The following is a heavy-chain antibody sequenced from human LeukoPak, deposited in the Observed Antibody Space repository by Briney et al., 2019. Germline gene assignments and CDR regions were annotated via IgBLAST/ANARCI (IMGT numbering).Heavy chain of an antibody. CDR2: IYSGGST. Sequence: GGSLRLSCAASGFTVSSNYMSWVRQAPGKGLEWVSVIYSGGSTYYADSVKGRFTISRDNSKNTLYLQMNSLRAEDTAVYYCAKDRRITMVRGVSWFDPWGQGTLVTVSS. CDR3: AKDRRITMVRGVSWFDP. J-gene: IGHJ5*02. D-gene: IGHD3-10*01. CDR1: GFTVSSNY. V-gene: IGHV3-66*01.